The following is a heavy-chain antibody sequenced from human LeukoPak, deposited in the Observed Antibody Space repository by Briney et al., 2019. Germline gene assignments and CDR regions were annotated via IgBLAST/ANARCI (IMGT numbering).Heavy chain of an antibody. CDR1: GGPISSGDYY. J-gene: IGHJ6*03. D-gene: IGHD2-2*02. CDR2: IYYSGST. CDR3: ARTGYCSSASCYTASRPYYYYYMDV. V-gene: IGHV4-30-4*08. Sequence: SQTLSLTCTVSGGPISSGDYYWSWIRQPPGKGLEWIGYIYYSGSTNYNPSLKSRVTISVDTSKNQFSLKLSSVTAADTAVYYCARTGYCSSASCYTASRPYYYYYMDVWGKGTTVTVSS.